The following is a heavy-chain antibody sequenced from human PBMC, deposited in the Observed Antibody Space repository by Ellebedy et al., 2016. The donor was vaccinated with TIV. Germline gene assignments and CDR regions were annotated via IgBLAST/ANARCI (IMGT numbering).Heavy chain of an antibody. D-gene: IGHD3-10*02. CDR1: GFTVSSNY. Sequence: GGSLRLSXAASGFTVSSNYMSWVRQAPGKGLEWVSVIYSGGNTYYADPVRGRFTVPRDNSKNTLYLQMNSLRAEDTVVYYCARGVFGEFLDYWGQGTLVTVSS. CDR2: IYSGGNT. V-gene: IGHV3-53*01. CDR3: ARGVFGEFLDY. J-gene: IGHJ4*02.